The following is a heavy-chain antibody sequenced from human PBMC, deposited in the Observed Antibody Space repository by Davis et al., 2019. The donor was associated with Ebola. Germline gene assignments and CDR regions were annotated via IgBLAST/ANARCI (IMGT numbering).Heavy chain of an antibody. Sequence: ASVKVSCKASGYTFTGYDINWVRQATGQGLEWMGWMNPNSGNTGYAQKFQGRVTITRNTSISTAYMELSSLRSEDTAVYYCARGRGGYYDFWSGYYNHPLSGAFDYWGQGTLVTVSS. CDR2: MNPNSGNT. CDR3: ARGRGGYYDFWSGYYNHPLSGAFDY. V-gene: IGHV1-8*03. J-gene: IGHJ4*02. CDR1: GYTFTGYD. D-gene: IGHD3-3*01.